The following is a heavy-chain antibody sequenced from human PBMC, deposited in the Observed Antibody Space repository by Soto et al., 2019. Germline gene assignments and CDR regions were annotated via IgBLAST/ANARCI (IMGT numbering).Heavy chain of an antibody. CDR1: GGTFSSYA. D-gene: IGHD4-4*01. Sequence: ASVKVSCKASGGTFSSYAISWVRQAPGQGLEWMGGIIPIFGTANYAQKFQGRVTITADESTSTAYMELSSLRSEDTAVYYCASSPMTTVTSKGNYYGMDVWGQGTTVTVSS. CDR2: IIPIFGTA. V-gene: IGHV1-69*13. J-gene: IGHJ6*02. CDR3: ASSPMTTVTSKGNYYGMDV.